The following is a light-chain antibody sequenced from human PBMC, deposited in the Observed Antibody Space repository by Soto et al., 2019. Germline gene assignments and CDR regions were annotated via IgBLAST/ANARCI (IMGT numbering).Light chain of an antibody. V-gene: IGKV1-9*01. CDR3: QQLNTYPLT. Sequence: DIQMTQSPSTLSASVVDRVTLTCRASQGISSYLAWYQQKPGKAPKLLIYAASTLQSGVPSRFSGSESGTEFTLTISSLQPEDFATYYCQQLNTYPLTFGRGTKVDIK. CDR1: QGISSY. CDR2: AAS. J-gene: IGKJ4*01.